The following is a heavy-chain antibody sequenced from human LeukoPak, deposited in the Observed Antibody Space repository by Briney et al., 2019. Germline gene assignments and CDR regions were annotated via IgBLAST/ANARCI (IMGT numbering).Heavy chain of an antibody. J-gene: IGHJ4*02. CDR1: GGTFSSYA. Sequence: SVKVSCKASGGTFSSYAISWVRQAPGQGLEWMRRIIPIFGTANYAQKFQGRVTITTDESTSTAYMELSSLRSEDTAVYYCAGHLEFYGPLAFENYWGQGTLVTVSS. V-gene: IGHV1-69*05. CDR2: IIPIFGTA. D-gene: IGHD3-10*01. CDR3: AGHLEFYGPLAFENY.